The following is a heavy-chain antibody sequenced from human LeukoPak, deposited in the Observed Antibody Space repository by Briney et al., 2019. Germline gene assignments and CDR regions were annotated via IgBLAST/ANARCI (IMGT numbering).Heavy chain of an antibody. D-gene: IGHD3-22*01. CDR1: GFSFSSYG. V-gene: IGHV3-30*19. J-gene: IGHJ4*02. Sequence: GGSLRLSCATSGFSFSSYGMSWVRQAPGKGLEWVAVISYDGSNKYYADSVKGRFTISRDNSKNTLYLQMNSLRAEDTAVYYCARESLVDSSGYDFDYWGQGTLVTVSS. CDR2: ISYDGSNK. CDR3: ARESLVDSSGYDFDY.